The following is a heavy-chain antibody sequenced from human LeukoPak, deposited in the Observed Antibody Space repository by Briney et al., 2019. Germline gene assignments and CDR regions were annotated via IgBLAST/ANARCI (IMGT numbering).Heavy chain of an antibody. CDR3: ATAQGDYYDSSAYYPYYFDY. Sequence: ASVKVSCKVSGYTLTELSMHWVRQAPGKGLEWMGGFDPEDGETIYAQKFQGRVTMTEDTSTDTAYMELSSLRSEDTAVYYCATAQGDYYDSSAYYPYYFDYWGQGTLVTVSS. V-gene: IGHV1-24*01. D-gene: IGHD3-22*01. CDR1: GYTLTELS. J-gene: IGHJ4*02. CDR2: FDPEDGET.